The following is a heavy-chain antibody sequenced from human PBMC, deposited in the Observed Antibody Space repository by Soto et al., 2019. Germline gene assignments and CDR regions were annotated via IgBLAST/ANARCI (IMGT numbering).Heavy chain of an antibody. CDR2: INPSVGSA. J-gene: IGHJ4*02. CDR1: GYTFTSYY. CDR3: AREGAVAGTSFDY. Sequence: QVQLVQSGAEVKKPGASVKVSCKASGYTFTSYYLHWVRQAPGQGLEWMARINPSVGSATYSQKFQGRVTMTRDTSTSTVSMELRSLRSEDTAVYYCAREGAVAGTSFDYWGQGTLVTVSS. D-gene: IGHD6-19*01. V-gene: IGHV1-46*01.